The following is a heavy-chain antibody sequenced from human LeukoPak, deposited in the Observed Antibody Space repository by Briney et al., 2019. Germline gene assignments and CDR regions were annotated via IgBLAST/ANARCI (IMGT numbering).Heavy chain of an antibody. J-gene: IGHJ5*02. CDR2: INHSGST. CDR1: GGSFSGYY. Sequence: KPSETLSLTCAVYGGSFSGYYWSWIRQPPGKGLEWIGEINHSGSTNYNPSLKSRVTISVDTSKNQFSLKLSSVTAADTAVYYCARAPRYGARYGWFDPWGQGTLVTVSS. D-gene: IGHD4-17*01. CDR3: ARAPRYGARYGWFDP. V-gene: IGHV4-34*01.